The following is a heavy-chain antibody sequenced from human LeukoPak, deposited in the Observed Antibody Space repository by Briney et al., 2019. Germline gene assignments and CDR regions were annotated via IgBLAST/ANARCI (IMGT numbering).Heavy chain of an antibody. CDR2: INAGNGNT. J-gene: IGHJ3*02. V-gene: IGHV1-3*03. D-gene: IGHD6-6*01. CDR1: GYTFTSYH. Sequence: ASVKVSCKASGYTFTSYHITWVRQAPGQRLEWMGWINAGNGNTKYSQEFQGRVTITRDTSASTAYMELSSLRSEDMAVYYCARARIAAQDWGFLDIWGQGTMVTVSS. CDR3: ARARIAAQDWGFLDI.